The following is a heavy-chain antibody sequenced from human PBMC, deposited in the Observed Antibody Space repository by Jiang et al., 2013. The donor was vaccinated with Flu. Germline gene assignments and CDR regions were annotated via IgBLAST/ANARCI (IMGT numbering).Heavy chain of an antibody. CDR1: GGSISSSSYY. CDR2: IYYSGST. CDR3: ARHPSDAIGYCSGGSCPRVANWFDP. Sequence: GSGLVKPSQTLSLTCTVSGGSISSSSYYWGWIRQPPGKGLEWIGSIYYSGSTYYNPSLKSRVTISVDTSKNQFSLKLSSVTAADTAVYYCARHPSDAIGYCSGGSCPRVANWFDPGAREPWSPSPQ. D-gene: IGHD2-15*01. J-gene: IGHJ5*02. V-gene: IGHV4-39*01.